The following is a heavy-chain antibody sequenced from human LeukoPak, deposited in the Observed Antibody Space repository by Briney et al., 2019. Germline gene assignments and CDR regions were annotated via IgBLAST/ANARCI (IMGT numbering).Heavy chain of an antibody. CDR2: IRSKANSYAT. D-gene: IGHD3-22*01. V-gene: IGHV3-73*01. CDR3: TTVVTYYYDSSGYYDAFDI. J-gene: IGHJ3*02. CDR1: GFTFSGSA. Sequence: GSLRLSCAASGFTFSGSAMHWVRQASGKGLEWVGRIRSKANSYATAYAASVKGRFTISRDDSKNTAYLQMNSLKTEDTAVYYCTTVVTYYYDSSGYYDAFDIWGQGTMVTVSS.